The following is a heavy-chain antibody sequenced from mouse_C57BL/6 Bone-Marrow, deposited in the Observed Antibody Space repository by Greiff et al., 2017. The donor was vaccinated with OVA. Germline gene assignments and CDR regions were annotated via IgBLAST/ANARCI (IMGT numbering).Heavy chain of an antibody. D-gene: IGHD2-5*01. CDR2: VYPGSGSI. CDR3: ARHEDPYYINYWYFDV. J-gene: IGHJ1*03. V-gene: IGHV1-62-2*01. CDR1: GYTFTEYT. Sequence: QVQLKQSGAELVKPGASVKLSCKASGYTFTEYTIPWVQQRSGQGLEWIGWVYPGSGSIKYNEKFTDKATLTADKSSSTVYMELSRLTSEDSAVYFCARHEDPYYINYWYFDVWGTGTTVTVSS.